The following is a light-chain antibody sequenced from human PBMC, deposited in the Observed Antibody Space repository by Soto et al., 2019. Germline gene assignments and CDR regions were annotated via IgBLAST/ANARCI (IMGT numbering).Light chain of an antibody. CDR2: GAS. CDR3: QQYNNLPRWP. J-gene: IGKJ1*01. Sequence: VLTQSPCTLSLSPGERAPLPCSPSQTVRNNYLVWYQQKPGQAPRLLIYGASTRATGIPARFSGSGSGTEFTLTISSLQSEDFAVYYCQQYNNLPRWPFGQGTKVAI. V-gene: IGKV3-15*01. CDR1: QTVRNN.